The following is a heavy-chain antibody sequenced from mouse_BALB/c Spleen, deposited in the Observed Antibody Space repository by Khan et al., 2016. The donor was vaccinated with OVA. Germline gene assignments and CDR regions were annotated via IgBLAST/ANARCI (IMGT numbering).Heavy chain of an antibody. J-gene: IGHJ4*01. CDR1: GYTLTSYN. Sequence: QVQLKESGPELVKPGAFVKISCKASGYTLTSYNINWVKQRPGQGLEWRGWIYGGEGDTKYNEKLKGKAKRKADKYSTTAYMQFSSLTSENSAVYFCARVGLRGVVIAYWCQGTSVTVSS. CDR2: IYGGEGDT. CDR3: ARVGLRGVVIAY. D-gene: IGHD2-4*01. V-gene: IGHV1S56*01.